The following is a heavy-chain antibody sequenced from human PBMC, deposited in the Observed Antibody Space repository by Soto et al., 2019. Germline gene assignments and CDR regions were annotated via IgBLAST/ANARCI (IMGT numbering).Heavy chain of an antibody. CDR2: ISYDGSNK. D-gene: IGHD5-18*01. Sequence: GGSLRLSCAASGFTFSSYAMHWVRQAPGKGLEWVAVISYDGSNKYYADSVKGRFTISRDNSKNTLYLQMNSLRAEDTAVYYCARDLNSYGDYYFDYWGQGTLVTVSS. CDR3: ARDLNSYGDYYFDY. J-gene: IGHJ4*02. CDR1: GFTFSSYA. V-gene: IGHV3-30-3*01.